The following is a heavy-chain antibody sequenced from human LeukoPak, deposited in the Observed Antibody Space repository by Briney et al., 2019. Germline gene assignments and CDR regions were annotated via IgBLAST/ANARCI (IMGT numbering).Heavy chain of an antibody. CDR3: AKDSSAYYGSGIDY. D-gene: IGHD3-10*01. CDR1: GFTFDDYA. CDR2: ISWNSGSI. J-gene: IGHJ4*02. V-gene: IGHV3-9*01. Sequence: QTGGSLRLSCAASGFTFDDYAMHWVRQAPGKALEWVSGISWNSGSIGYADSVKGRFTISRDNAKNSLYLQMNSLRAEDTALYYCAKDSSAYYGSGIDYWGQGTLVTVSS.